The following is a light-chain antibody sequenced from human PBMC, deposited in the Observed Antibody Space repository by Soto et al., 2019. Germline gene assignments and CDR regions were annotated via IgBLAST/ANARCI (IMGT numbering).Light chain of an antibody. V-gene: IGKV1-39*01. CDR2: AAS. CDR3: QQTFSTPFT. Sequence: DIPITQSPCTLSSSVGDRVTITFRASQSISSWLAWYQQKPGKAPKLLIYAASSLQSGVPSRFSGSGSGTDFTLTISSLQPEDFATYYCQQTFSTPFTFGQGTRLEIK. CDR1: QSISSW. J-gene: IGKJ5*01.